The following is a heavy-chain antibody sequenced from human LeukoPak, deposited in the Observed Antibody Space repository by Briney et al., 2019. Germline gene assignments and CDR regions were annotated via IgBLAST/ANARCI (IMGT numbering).Heavy chain of an antibody. D-gene: IGHD6-6*01. J-gene: IGHJ4*02. CDR1: GGSISSSSYY. CDR2: IYYSGST. V-gene: IGHV4-39*01. CDR3: ARPRYSSSPYFDY. Sequence: SETLSLTCTVSGGSISSSSYYWGWIRQPPGKGLEWIGSIYYSGSTYYNPSLKSRVTISVDTSKNQLSLKLSSLTAADTAVYYCARPRYSSSPYFDYWGQGTLVTVSS.